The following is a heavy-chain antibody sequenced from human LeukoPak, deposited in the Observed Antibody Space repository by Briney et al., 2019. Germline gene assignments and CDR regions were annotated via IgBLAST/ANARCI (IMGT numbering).Heavy chain of an antibody. V-gene: IGHV3-23*01. J-gene: IGHJ4*02. D-gene: IGHD5-18*01. CDR2: ISGSGGST. CDR1: GFTFSSYA. CDR3: AKLEDSYGYFDY. Sequence: GGPLRLSCAASGFTFSSYAMSWVRQAPGKGLEWVSAISGSGGSTYYADSVKGRFTISRDNSKNTLYLQMNSLRAEDTAVYYCAKLEDSYGYFDYWGQGTLVTVSS.